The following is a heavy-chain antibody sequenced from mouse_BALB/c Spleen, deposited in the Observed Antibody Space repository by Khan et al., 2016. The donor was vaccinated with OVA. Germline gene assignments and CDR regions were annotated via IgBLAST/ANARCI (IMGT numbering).Heavy chain of an antibody. CDR2: IWSDGYT. J-gene: IGHJ4*01. D-gene: IGHD2-14*01. CDR1: GFSLTNYA. V-gene: IGHV2-6*02. CDR3: AGYRFGYAMDY. Sequence: QVQLKESGPGLVAPSQSLSITCTVSGFSLTNYAVHWIRQPPGKGLEWLVVIWSDGYTTYNSTLKSRLSIDKDNSKSQVFLKMNSLQTDDTAIYYCAGYRFGYAMDYWGQGTSVTVSS.